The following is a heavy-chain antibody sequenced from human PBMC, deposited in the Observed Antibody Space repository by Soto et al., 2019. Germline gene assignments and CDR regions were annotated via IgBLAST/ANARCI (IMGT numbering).Heavy chain of an antibody. CDR3: SRTAMVLLAEYVQH. J-gene: IGHJ1*01. CDR1: GYTFTSYG. V-gene: IGHV1-18*01. Sequence: QVQLVQSGAEVKKPGASVKVSCKASGYTFTSYGISWVRQAPGQGLEWMGCISAYNGNTNYAQKLQGRVTMTTDTSTSTGYMEQRILISDDTTVYYCSRTAMVLLAEYVQHWGQGTLVTVFS. CDR2: ISAYNGNT. D-gene: IGHD5-18*01.